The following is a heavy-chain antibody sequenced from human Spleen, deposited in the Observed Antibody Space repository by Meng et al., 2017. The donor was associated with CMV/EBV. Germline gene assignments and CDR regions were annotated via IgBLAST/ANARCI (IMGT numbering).Heavy chain of an antibody. V-gene: IGHV4-4*02. CDR2: VYHSGYT. J-gene: IGHJ4*02. CDR3: ARDPGYSYGAL. Sequence: SETLSLTCAVSGTSISTSNWWSWLRQPPGKGLEWIGEVYHSGYTYYNPSLKSRVTISVDTSKNQFSLKLSSVTAADTAVYYCARDPGYSYGALWGQGTLVTVSS. CDR1: GTSISTSNW. D-gene: IGHD5-18*01.